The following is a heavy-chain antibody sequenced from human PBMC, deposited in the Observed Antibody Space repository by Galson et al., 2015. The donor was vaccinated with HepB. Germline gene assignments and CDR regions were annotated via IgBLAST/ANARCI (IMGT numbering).Heavy chain of an antibody. Sequence: SLRLSCAASGFTFSYYSMNWVRQAPGKGLEWVSYISSSGSTMYYADSVQGRFTISRDNAKNSLYLRMNSLRAEDTAVYFCARENDYYFDYWGQGTLVTASS. D-gene: IGHD1-1*01. CDR3: ARENDYYFDY. J-gene: IGHJ4*02. V-gene: IGHV3-48*01. CDR1: GFTFSYYS. CDR2: ISSSGSTM.